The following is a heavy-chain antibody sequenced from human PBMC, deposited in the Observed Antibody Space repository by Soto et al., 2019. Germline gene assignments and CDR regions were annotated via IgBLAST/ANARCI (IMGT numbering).Heavy chain of an antibody. CDR2: ISGSGGST. D-gene: IGHD2-15*01. V-gene: IGHV3-23*01. CDR3: AKEAVTGGKRGQSLDY. J-gene: IGHJ4*02. CDR1: GFTFSSYA. Sequence: EVQLLESGGGLVQPGGSLRLSCAASGFTFSSYAMSWVRQAPGKGLEWVSAISGSGGSTYYADSVKGRFTISRDNSKNTMYLQINRLRAEDTAVYYCAKEAVTGGKRGQSLDYWGQGTLVTVSS.